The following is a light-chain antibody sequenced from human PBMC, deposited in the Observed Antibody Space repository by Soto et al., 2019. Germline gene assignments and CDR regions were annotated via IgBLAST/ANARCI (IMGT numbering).Light chain of an antibody. V-gene: IGKV1-8*01. CDR3: QQYYSYPFT. J-gene: IGKJ3*01. Sequence: AIRMTQSPSSFSASTGDRVTITCRASQGISSYLAWYQQKPGKAPKLLIYAASTLQSGVPSRFSGSGSGTAFTLTISCLQTEDFATYYGQQYYSYPFTFGPGTKVDIK. CDR2: AAS. CDR1: QGISSY.